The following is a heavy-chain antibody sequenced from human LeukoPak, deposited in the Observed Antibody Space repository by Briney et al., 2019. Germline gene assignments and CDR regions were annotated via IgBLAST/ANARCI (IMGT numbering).Heavy chain of an antibody. CDR2: ISSSGDIM. D-gene: IGHD2-8*02. Sequence: GGSLRLSCVASGFTFSDYYMSWIRQAPGKGLEWVLYISSSGDIMYYADSVKGRFTISRDNAKKSLYLQMNSLRAEDTAVYYCARDDVTTNGGVIADSRLFDIWGQGTMVTVSS. J-gene: IGHJ3*02. CDR1: GFTFSDYY. V-gene: IGHV3-11*04. CDR3: ARDDVTTNGGVIADSRLFDI.